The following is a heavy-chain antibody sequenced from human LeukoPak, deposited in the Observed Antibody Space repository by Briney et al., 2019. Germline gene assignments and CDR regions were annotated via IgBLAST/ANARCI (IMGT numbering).Heavy chain of an antibody. CDR2: ISGSGGST. D-gene: IGHD3-10*01. J-gene: IGHJ3*02. Sequence: GGSLRLSCAASGFTFSSYAMSWVRQAPGKGLEWVSAISGSGGSTYYADSVKGRFTISRDNSKNTLYLQMNSLRAEDTAVYYCARTSGLLWFGELVAFDIWGQGTMATVSS. CDR3: ARTSGLLWFGELVAFDI. V-gene: IGHV3-23*01. CDR1: GFTFSSYA.